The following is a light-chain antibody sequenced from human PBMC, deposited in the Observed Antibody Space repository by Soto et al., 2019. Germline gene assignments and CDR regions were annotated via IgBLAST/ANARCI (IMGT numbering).Light chain of an antibody. V-gene: IGKV4-1*01. CDR2: WAS. Sequence: DIVMTQSPDTLAVSLGERATINCKSSQSVLYSSNNKNYLAWYQQKPGQPPKLLIYWASTRESGVPDRFSGSGSGTDFTLTISRLQAEDVAAYYCQQHYSSPQTFGQGTKVEIK. CDR1: QSVLYSSNNKNY. J-gene: IGKJ1*01. CDR3: QQHYSSPQT.